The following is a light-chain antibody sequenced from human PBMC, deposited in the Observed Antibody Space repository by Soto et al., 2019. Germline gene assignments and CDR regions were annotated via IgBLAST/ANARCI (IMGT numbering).Light chain of an antibody. J-gene: IGLJ1*01. CDR3: QSYYNSLRAYV. CDR1: NSNLGAGYD. CDR2: DNT. V-gene: IGLV1-40*01. Sequence: QSVLTQPPSVSGAPGQTVSISCTGSNSNLGAGYDVNWYQHLPGRAPTLLISDNTNRPSGVPDRFSGSKSGTSASLAISGLHSEDEADYYCQSYYNSLRAYVFGPGTKVTVL.